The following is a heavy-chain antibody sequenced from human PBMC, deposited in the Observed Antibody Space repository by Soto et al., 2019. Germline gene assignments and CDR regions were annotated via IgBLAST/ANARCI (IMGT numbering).Heavy chain of an antibody. CDR1: GYTFTSYG. CDR2: ISAYNGNT. V-gene: IGHV1-18*01. D-gene: IGHD5-12*01. CDR3: ARPPGFSGYSGYDLPYYYYYMDV. Sequence: ASVKVSCKASGYTFTSYGISWVRQAPGQGLEWMGWISAYNGNTNYAQKLQGRVTMTADTSASTAYMELSSLRSEDTAVYYCARPPGFSGYSGYDLPYYYYYMDVSGKGTTVTVSS. J-gene: IGHJ6*03.